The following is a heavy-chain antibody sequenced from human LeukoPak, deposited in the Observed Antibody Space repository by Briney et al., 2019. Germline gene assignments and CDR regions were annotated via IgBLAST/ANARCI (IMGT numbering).Heavy chain of an antibody. CDR3: AKLILGARSLFDF. CDR1: GFTFSSYA. CDR2: ISGSGDST. V-gene: IGHV3-23*01. Sequence: GGSLRLSCVASGFTFSSYAMSWVRQAPGKGLEWVSNISGSGDSTFYADSVKGRFTISRDNAKNTLYLQMSSLRADDTAMYYCAKLILGARSLFDFRGQGILVTVSS. D-gene: IGHD1-26*01. J-gene: IGHJ4*02.